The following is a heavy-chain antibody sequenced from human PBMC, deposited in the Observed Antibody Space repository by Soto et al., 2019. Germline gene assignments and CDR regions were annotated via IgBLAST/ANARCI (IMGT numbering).Heavy chain of an antibody. CDR1: GFTFTSSA. CDR3: VAGRIAARPLGSNFDY. D-gene: IGHD6-6*01. Sequence: QMQLVQSGPXVXXXGTSVKVSCKASGFTFTSSAVQWVRQARGQRLEWIGWIVVGSGNTNYAQKFQERVTITRDMSTSTAYMELSSLRSEDTAVYYCVAGRIAARPLGSNFDYWGQGTLVTVSS. CDR2: IVVGSGNT. V-gene: IGHV1-58*01. J-gene: IGHJ4*02.